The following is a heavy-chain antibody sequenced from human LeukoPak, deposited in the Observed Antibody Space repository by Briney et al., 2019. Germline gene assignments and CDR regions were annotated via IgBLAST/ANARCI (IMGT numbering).Heavy chain of an antibody. CDR2: INHSGST. CDR3: ARGWRYCSGGSCYRTPFDP. J-gene: IGHJ5*02. Sequence: SETLSLTCAVYGGSFSGYYWSWIRQPPGKGLEWIGEINHSGSTNYNPSLKSRVTISVDTSKNQFSLKLSSVTAADTAVYYCARGWRYCSGGSCYRTPFDPWGQGTLVAVSS. D-gene: IGHD2-15*01. V-gene: IGHV4-34*01. CDR1: GGSFSGYY.